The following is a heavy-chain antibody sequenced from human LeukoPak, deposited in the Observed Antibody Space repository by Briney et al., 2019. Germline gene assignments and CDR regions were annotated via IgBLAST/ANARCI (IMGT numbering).Heavy chain of an antibody. CDR2: IYTSGST. J-gene: IGHJ4*02. V-gene: IGHV4-4*07. D-gene: IGHD3-22*01. Sequence: SETLSLTCTVSGGSISSYHWSWIRQPAGKGLEWIGRIYTSGSTNYDPSLKSRVTMSVDTSKNQFSLKLSSVTAADTAVYYCARDYYDSSGFDYWGQGTLVTVSS. CDR3: ARDYYDSSGFDY. CDR1: GGSISSYH.